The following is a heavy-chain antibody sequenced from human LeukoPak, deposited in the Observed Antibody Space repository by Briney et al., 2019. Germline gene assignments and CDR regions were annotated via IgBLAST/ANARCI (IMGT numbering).Heavy chain of an antibody. CDR2: IKQDGSEK. Sequence: GSLRLSCAASGFTFSSYWMNWVRQAPGKGLEWVANIKQDGSEKYYVDSVKGRFTISRDNAKNSLYLQMNSLRAEDTAVYYCARDVELVYYDFWSGYYRAPYFDYWGQGTLVTVSS. CDR3: ARDVELVYYDFWSGYYRAPYFDY. J-gene: IGHJ4*02. CDR1: GFTFSSYW. D-gene: IGHD3-3*01. V-gene: IGHV3-7*01.